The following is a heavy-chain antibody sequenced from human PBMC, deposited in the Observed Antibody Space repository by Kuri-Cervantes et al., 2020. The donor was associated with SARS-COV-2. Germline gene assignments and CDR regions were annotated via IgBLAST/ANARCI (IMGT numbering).Heavy chain of an antibody. CDR2: ISYDVIDE. CDR1: GFTFSSYT. Sequence: AGSLRLSCAASGFTFSSYTMHWVRQAPGKGLEWVAGISYDVIDEYYTDSVKGRFTISRDNAKNSLYLQMNSLRAEDTAVYYCARCIAAAIGGFDYWGQGTLVTVSS. CDR3: ARCIAAAIGGFDY. J-gene: IGHJ4*02. V-gene: IGHV3-30-3*01. D-gene: IGHD6-13*01.